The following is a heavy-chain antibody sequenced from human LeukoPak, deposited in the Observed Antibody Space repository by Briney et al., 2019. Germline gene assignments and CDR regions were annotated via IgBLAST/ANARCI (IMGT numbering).Heavy chain of an antibody. J-gene: IGHJ4*02. Sequence: SGGSLTLSFAASGLTVSSHSMNWVRQAPGKGLEWVSSISSSSNYIYYADSLKGRFTISRDNAKNSLYLQMNSLRAEDTAVYYCARAAAAAHSDSWGQGALVIVSS. D-gene: IGHD6-13*01. CDR2: ISSSSNYI. CDR1: GLTVSSHS. V-gene: IGHV3-21*04. CDR3: ARAAAAAHSDS.